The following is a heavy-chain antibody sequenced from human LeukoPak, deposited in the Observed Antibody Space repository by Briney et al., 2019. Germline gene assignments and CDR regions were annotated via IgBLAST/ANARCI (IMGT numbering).Heavy chain of an antibody. CDR1: GFTFSSYV. CDR2: IGYDGSNK. D-gene: IGHD3-22*01. Sequence: PGGSLRLYCAASGFTFSSYVMHWVRQPPAKGLETMAVIGYDGSNKFYAGSVKGRFAISRDNPKSTVFLQMSSLRAEDTVVYYCARDRSQYYYGSSGYGDFDYWGQGTLVTVSS. V-gene: IGHV3-33*01. J-gene: IGHJ4*02. CDR3: ARDRSQYYYGSSGYGDFDY.